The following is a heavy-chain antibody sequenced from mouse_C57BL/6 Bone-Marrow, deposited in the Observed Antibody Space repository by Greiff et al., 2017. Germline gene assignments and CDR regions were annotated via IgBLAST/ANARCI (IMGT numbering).Heavy chain of an antibody. Sequence: VQLQQSGAELVRPGASVKLSCTASGFNIKDYYMHWVKQRPEQGLEWIGRIDPEDGDSEYAPKFQGKATLTADTSSNTAYLQLSSLTSEDTAVYYCSTYGSSYVDYWGQGTTLTVSS. CDR2: IDPEDGDS. CDR3: STYGSSYVDY. CDR1: GFNIKDYY. J-gene: IGHJ2*01. D-gene: IGHD1-1*01. V-gene: IGHV14-1*01.